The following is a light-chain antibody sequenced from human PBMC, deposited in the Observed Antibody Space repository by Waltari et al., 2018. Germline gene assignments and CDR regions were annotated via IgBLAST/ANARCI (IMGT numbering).Light chain of an antibody. CDR1: QSISDY. CDR2: DAS. Sequence: DIQMTQSPSTLSPSVGDTVTSTCRASQSISDYLAWYQQKPGKAPKLLIYDASTLKNGVPSRFSGSVSGTEFTLTISSLQPDDFATYYCQHYSGFSSRTFGQGTKVDIK. CDR3: QHYSGFSSRT. V-gene: IGKV1-5*01. J-gene: IGKJ1*01.